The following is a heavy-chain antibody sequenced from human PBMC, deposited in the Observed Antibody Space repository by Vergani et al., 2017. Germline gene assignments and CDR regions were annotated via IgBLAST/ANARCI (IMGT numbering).Heavy chain of an antibody. J-gene: IGHJ5*02. Sequence: QVQLVESGGGVVQPGRSLRLSCAASGFTFSSYGMHWVRQAPGKGLEWVAVISYDGSNKYYADSVKGRFTISRDNSKNTLYLQMNSLRAEDTAVYYCAKQGVRGRFDPWGQGTLVTVSS. CDR3: AKQGVRGRFDP. V-gene: IGHV3-30*18. D-gene: IGHD3-10*01. CDR1: GFTFSSYG. CDR2: ISYDGSNK.